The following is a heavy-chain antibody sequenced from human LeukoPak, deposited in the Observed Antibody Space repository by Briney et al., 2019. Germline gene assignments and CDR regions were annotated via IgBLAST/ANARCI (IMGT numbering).Heavy chain of an antibody. CDR2: IYYSGST. CDR3: ARDGNDYGDSRRRFDY. J-gene: IGHJ4*02. D-gene: IGHD4-17*01. CDR1: GGSISSGGYY. V-gene: IGHV4-31*03. Sequence: SQTLSPTCTVSGGSISSGGYYWSWIRQHPGKGLEWIGYIYYSGSTYYNPSLKSRVTISVDTSKNQFSLKLSSVTAADTAVYYCARDGNDYGDSRRRFDYWGQGTLVTVSS.